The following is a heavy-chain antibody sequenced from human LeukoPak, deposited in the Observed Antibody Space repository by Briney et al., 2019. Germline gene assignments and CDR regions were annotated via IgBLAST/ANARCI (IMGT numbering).Heavy chain of an antibody. D-gene: IGHD5-12*01. CDR1: GGSISSGGYS. Sequence: SQTLSLTCAVSGGSISSGGYSWSWIRQPPGKGLEWIGYIWDTEITDYNPSLKSRVTISLDTSKNHFSLKLRSVTAADTALYFCARGLVLATDDAFDIWGQGTLVTVSS. CDR2: IWDTEIT. V-gene: IGHV4-30-4*07. CDR3: ARGLVLATDDAFDI. J-gene: IGHJ3*02.